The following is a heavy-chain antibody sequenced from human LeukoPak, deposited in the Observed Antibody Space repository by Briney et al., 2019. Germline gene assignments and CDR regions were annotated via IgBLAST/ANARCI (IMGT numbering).Heavy chain of an antibody. CDR1: GFTFSDYY. Sequence: GGSLRLSCAASGFTFSDYYMSWIRQAPGKGLEWVSYISSSGSIIYYADSVKGRFTISRDNAKNSMYLQMNSLRAEDTAVYYCARPLHYYDSSGYYPLGGPFNYWGQGTLVTVSS. J-gene: IGHJ4*02. CDR2: ISSSGSII. CDR3: ARPLHYYDSSGYYPLGGPFNY. D-gene: IGHD3-22*01. V-gene: IGHV3-11*01.